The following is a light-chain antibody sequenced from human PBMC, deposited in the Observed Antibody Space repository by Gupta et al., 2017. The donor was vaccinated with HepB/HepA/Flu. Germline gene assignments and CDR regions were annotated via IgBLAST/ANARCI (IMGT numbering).Light chain of an antibody. CDR2: GAS. CDR3: QHYGNSVSLT. J-gene: IGKJ4*01. CDR1: QTIPYNY. Sequence: EIVLTQSPGTLSLSPGERATLSCRASQTIPYNYLAWYQQKPGQAPRLLIFGASIRLPGIPDRFSGSGSGADFTLTISRREPGDSAVYYCQHYGNSVSLTFGGGTKVEI. V-gene: IGKV3-20*01.